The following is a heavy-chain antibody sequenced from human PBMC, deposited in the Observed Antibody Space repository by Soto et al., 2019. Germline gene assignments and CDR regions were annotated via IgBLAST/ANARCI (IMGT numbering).Heavy chain of an antibody. CDR1: GGTFSSYA. D-gene: IGHD5-18*01. Sequence: ASVKVSCRASGGTFSSYAISWVRQAPGQGLEWMGGIIPIFGTANYAQKFQGRVTITADESTSTAYMELSSLRSEDTAVYYCARVWDGYTSYYFDYWGQGTLVTVSS. CDR3: ARVWDGYTSYYFDY. V-gene: IGHV1-69*13. J-gene: IGHJ4*02. CDR2: IIPIFGTA.